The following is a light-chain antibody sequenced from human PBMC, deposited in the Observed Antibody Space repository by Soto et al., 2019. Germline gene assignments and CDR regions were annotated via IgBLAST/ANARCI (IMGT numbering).Light chain of an antibody. CDR2: EVS. V-gene: IGLV2-14*01. CDR1: SSDVGGYNY. CDR3: SSYTSSSTLV. J-gene: IGLJ2*01. Sequence: QPASVSGSPGQSITISCTGTSSDVGGYNYVSWYQQQPGKAPKLMIYEVSNRPSGVSNRFSGSKSGNTASLTISGLQAEDEADYYCSSYTSSSTLVFGGGTKLTVL.